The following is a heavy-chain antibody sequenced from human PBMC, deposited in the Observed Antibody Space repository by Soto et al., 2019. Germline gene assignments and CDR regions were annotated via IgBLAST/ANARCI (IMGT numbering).Heavy chain of an antibody. V-gene: IGHV2-5*01. J-gene: IGHJ6*02. CDR1: GFSLSTSGVG. CDR3: AHSVRRRYFDWLGELGRVEPNYYYYGMDV. Sequence: SGPTLVNPTHTLTLTCTFSGFSLSTSGVGVGWIRQPPGKALEWLALIYWNDDKRYSPSLKSRLTITKDTSKNQVVLTMTNMDPVDTATYYCAHSVRRRYFDWLGELGRVEPNYYYYGMDVWGQGTTVTVSS. D-gene: IGHD3-9*01. CDR2: IYWNDDK.